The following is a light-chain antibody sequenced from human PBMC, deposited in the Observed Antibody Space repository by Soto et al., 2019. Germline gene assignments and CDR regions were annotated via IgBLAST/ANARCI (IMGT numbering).Light chain of an antibody. J-gene: IGKJ2*01. CDR1: QTVSSRY. CDR3: QHHDVAPYT. Sequence: EIGLMQSPGTLSLSPGERATLSCRASQTVSSRYIAWYQQKPGQAPRLLIYAASNRATGIPDRFTGSGSGTDFSLTISRLEPEDFATYYCQHHDVAPYTFGQGTRLDIK. V-gene: IGKV3-20*01. CDR2: AAS.